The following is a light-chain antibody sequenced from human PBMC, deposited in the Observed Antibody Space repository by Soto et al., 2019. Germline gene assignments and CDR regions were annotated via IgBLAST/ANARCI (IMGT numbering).Light chain of an antibody. V-gene: IGLV2-8*01. CDR1: SSDIGAYNY. Sequence: QSALTQPPSASGSPGQSVTFSCTGTSSDIGAYNYVSWYQQHPGKAPKLMINEVNKRPSGVPDRFSGSKSGNTASLTVSGLQAEDEADYYCSSYAGSNNLIFGGGTKLTVL. J-gene: IGLJ2*01. CDR2: EVN. CDR3: SSYAGSNNLI.